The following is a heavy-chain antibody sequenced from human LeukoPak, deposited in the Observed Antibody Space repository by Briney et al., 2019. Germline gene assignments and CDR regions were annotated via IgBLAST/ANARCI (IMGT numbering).Heavy chain of an antibody. CDR3: AKHYGSGSYHSFDY. CDR1: GGSISSYY. V-gene: IGHV4-4*07. J-gene: IGHJ4*02. CDR2: IYTSGT. Sequence: SETLSLTCTVSGGSISSYYWSWIRQPAGKGLEWIGRIYTSGTGYNPSLKSRVTMSLDTAKNQFSLKLNSVTAADTAVYYCAKHYGSGSYHSFDYWGQGTLVTVSS. D-gene: IGHD3-10*01.